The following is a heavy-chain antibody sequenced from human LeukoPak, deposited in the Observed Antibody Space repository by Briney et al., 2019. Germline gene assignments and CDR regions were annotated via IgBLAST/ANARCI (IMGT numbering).Heavy chain of an antibody. CDR3: ARDPGQWLVQNYYYYGMDV. D-gene: IGHD6-19*01. CDR2: ITGSGGIT. CDR1: GFTFSNYG. J-gene: IGHJ6*04. Sequence: GGSLRLSCAASGFTFSNYGLSWVRQAPGKGLEWVSTITGSGGITYYADSVKGRFTISRDNSKNTLYLQMNSLRAEDTAVYYCARDPGQWLVQNYYYYGMDVWGKGTTVTVSS. V-gene: IGHV3-23*01.